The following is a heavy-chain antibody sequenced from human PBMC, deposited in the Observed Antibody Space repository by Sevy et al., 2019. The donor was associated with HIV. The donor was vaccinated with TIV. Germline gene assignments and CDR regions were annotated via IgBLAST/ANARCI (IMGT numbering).Heavy chain of an antibody. D-gene: IGHD3-22*01. V-gene: IGHV3-23*01. J-gene: IGHJ3*02. Sequence: GGSLRLSCAASGFTFSSYAMSWVRQAPGKGLEWVSAISGSGGSTYYADSVKGRFTISRDNSKNTAYLQMNSLRAEDTAVYYCAKGSSGYLYAFDIWGQGTMVTVSS. CDR2: ISGSGGST. CDR3: AKGSSGYLYAFDI. CDR1: GFTFSSYA.